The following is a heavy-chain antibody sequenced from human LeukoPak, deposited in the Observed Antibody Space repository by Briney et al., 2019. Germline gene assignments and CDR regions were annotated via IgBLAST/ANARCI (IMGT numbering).Heavy chain of an antibody. CDR3: AKSQWLVTNPLDY. D-gene: IGHD6-19*01. V-gene: IGHV3-23*01. CDR2: ISGSGGST. CDR1: GFTFSSYA. J-gene: IGHJ4*02. Sequence: GGSLRLSCAASGFTFSSYAMSWVRQAPGKGLEWVSAISGSGGSTYYADSVKGRFTISRDNSKNTLYLQMNSLRAEDTAVCYCAKSQWLVTNPLDYWGQGTLVTVSS.